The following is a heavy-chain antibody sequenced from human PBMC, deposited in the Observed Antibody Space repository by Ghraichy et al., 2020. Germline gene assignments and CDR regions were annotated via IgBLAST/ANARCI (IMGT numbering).Heavy chain of an antibody. Sequence: SVKVSCKASGGTFSSYAISWVRQAPGQGLEWMGGIIPIFGTANYAQKFQGRVTITADKSTSTAYMELSSLRSEDTAVYYCARGGSGEYCSSTSCYSWTTIDYWGQGTLVTVSS. D-gene: IGHD2-2*01. CDR2: IIPIFGTA. V-gene: IGHV1-69*06. CDR1: GGTFSSYA. CDR3: ARGGSGEYCSSTSCYSWTTIDY. J-gene: IGHJ4*02.